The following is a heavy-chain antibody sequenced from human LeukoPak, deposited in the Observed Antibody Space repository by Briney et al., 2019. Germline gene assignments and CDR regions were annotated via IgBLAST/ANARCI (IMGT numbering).Heavy chain of an antibody. V-gene: IGHV4-59*01. CDR3: ARLGYSYGVYYFDY. D-gene: IGHD5-18*01. J-gene: IGHJ4*02. CDR2: IYYSGST. Sequence: SETLSLTCTVSGGSISSYYWSWIRQPPGKGLEWSGYIYYSGSTNYNPSLKSRVTISVDTSKNQFSLKLSSVTAADTAVYYCARLGYSYGVYYFDYWGQGTLVTVSS. CDR1: GGSISSYY.